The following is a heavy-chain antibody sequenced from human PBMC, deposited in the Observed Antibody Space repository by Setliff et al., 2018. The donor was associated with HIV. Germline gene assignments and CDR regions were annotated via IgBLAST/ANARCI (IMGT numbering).Heavy chain of an antibody. CDR2: IYYSGTT. V-gene: IGHV4-39*01. Sequence: SETLSLTCTVSGDSISSSTFYWGWIRQPPGKGLEWIGSIYYSGTTYYNPSLKSRVAISVDTSKNQFSLRLTSVTAADTAVYYCARNTRAGDFDYWGQGTLVTVSS. CDR1: GDSISSSTFY. J-gene: IGHJ4*02. CDR3: ARNTRAGDFDY. D-gene: IGHD3-10*01.